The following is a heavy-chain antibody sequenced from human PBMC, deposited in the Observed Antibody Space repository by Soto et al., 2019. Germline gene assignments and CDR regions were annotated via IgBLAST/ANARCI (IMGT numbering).Heavy chain of an antibody. CDR3: ARGLSVSNTFYYYYAMYV. CDR2: INHRGST. Sequence: QVQLQQWGAGLLKPSETLSLTCAVYGGSSSDYYWSWIRQPPGKGLEWIGEINHRGSTNYNPSLKSRVTISVDTSKNRFSLKLNSVTAADTAVYYCARGLSVSNTFYYYYAMYVWGQGTTVTVS. V-gene: IGHV4-34*01. CDR1: GGSSSDYY. J-gene: IGHJ6*02. D-gene: IGHD3-16*01.